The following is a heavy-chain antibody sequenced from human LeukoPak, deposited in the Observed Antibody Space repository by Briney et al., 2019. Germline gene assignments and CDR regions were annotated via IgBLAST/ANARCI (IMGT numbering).Heavy chain of an antibody. CDR2: ISSSGSTI. CDR1: GFTFSSYG. D-gene: IGHD3-22*01. Sequence: PGGSLRLSCAASGFTFSSYGMSWLRQSPGKGLEWVSYISSSGSTIYYADSVKGRFTISRDNAKNSLYLQMNSLRAEDTAVYYCARDLYYYDSSGYYWGQGTLVTVSS. J-gene: IGHJ4*02. V-gene: IGHV3-11*01. CDR3: ARDLYYYDSSGYY.